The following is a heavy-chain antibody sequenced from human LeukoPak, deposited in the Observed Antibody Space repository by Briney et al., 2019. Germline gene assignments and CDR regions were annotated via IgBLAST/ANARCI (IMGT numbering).Heavy chain of an antibody. CDR1: GGSISSSSYY. V-gene: IGHV4-39*01. CDR3: HIGADYPVLSFDY. Sequence: PSETLSLTCTVSGGSISSSSYYRGWIRQPPWKGLEWIGSIYYSGSTYYNPSLKSRVTISVDTSKNQFSLKLSSVTAADTAVYYCHIGADYPVLSFDYWGQGTLVTVSS. J-gene: IGHJ4*02. D-gene: IGHD5-12*01. CDR2: IYYSGST.